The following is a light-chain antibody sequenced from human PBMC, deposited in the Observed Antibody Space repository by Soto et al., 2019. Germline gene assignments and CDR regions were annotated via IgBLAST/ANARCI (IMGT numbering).Light chain of an antibody. CDR3: QQRSNWPAT. CDR2: DAS. V-gene: IGKV3D-20*02. J-gene: IGKJ1*01. CDR1: QSVSSSY. Sequence: EIVLTQSPGTLSLSPGARAPLSCRASQSVSSSYLAWYQQKPGQAPRLLIYDASNRATGIPARFSGSGSGTDFTLTISSLEPEDFAVYYCQQRSNWPATFGQGTKVDIK.